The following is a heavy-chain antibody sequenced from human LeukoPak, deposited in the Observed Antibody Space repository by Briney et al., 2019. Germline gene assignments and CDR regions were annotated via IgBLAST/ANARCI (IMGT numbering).Heavy chain of an antibody. V-gene: IGHV1-18*01. CDR1: GYTFTSYG. CDR3: ARAITMVRGVIIPPPDY. D-gene: IGHD3-10*01. Sequence: GASVKVSCKASGYTFTSYGISWVRQAPGQGLEWMGWISAYSGNTNYAQKFQGRVTMTTDTSTSTVYMELRSLRSDDTAVYYCARAITMVRGVIIPPPDYWGQGTLVTVSS. J-gene: IGHJ4*02. CDR2: ISAYSGNT.